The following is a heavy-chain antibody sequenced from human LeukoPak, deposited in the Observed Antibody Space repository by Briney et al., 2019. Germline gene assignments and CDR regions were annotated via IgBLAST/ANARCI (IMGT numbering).Heavy chain of an antibody. CDR1: GGTFSSYA. CDR3: ARDFNYYDSSGGY. D-gene: IGHD3-22*01. Sequence: ASVKVSCKASGGTFSSYAISWVRQAPGQGLEWMGWISAYNGNTNYAQKLQGRVTMTTDTSTSTAYMELRSLRSDDTAVYYCARDFNYYDSSGGYWGQGTLVTVSS. V-gene: IGHV1-18*01. J-gene: IGHJ4*02. CDR2: ISAYNGNT.